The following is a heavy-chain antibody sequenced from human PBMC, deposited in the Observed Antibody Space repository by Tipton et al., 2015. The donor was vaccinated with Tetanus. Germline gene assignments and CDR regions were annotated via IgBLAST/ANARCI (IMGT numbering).Heavy chain of an antibody. D-gene: IGHD3-3*01. J-gene: IGHJ4*02. CDR1: GGSISSYY. Sequence: LRLSCTVSGGSISSYYWSWIRQPPGKGLEWIGYIYYSGSTNYNPSLKSRVTISVDTSKNQFSLKLSSVTAADTAVYYCARDDFWSGYFDYWGQGTLVTVSS. V-gene: IGHV4-59*01. CDR3: ARDDFWSGYFDY. CDR2: IYYSGST.